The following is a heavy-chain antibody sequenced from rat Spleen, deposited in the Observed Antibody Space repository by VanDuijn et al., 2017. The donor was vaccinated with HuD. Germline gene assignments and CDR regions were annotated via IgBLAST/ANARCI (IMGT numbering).Heavy chain of an antibody. CDR1: GFSFSNYD. V-gene: IGHV5-29*01. CDR2: ISYGDSSGHSSP. D-gene: IGHD1-2*01. Sequence: EVQLVESDGGLVQPGRSLKLSCAASGFSFSNYDMAWVRQAPTKGLEWVATISYGDSSGHSSPYYRDSVKGRFPISRDNAKSTLYLQMDSLRSEDTATYYCATNSIYYFSSYIPGWFAYWGQGTLVTVSS. CDR3: ATNSIYYFSSYIPGWFAY. J-gene: IGHJ3*01.